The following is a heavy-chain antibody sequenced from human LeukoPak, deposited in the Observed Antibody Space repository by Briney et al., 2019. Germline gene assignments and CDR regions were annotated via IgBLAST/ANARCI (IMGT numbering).Heavy chain of an antibody. CDR1: GFTFSSYS. Sequence: GSLRLSCAASGFTFSSYSMNWVRQAPGKGLEWVSSISSSSSYIYYADSVKGRFTISRDNAKNSLYLQMNSLRAEDTAVYYCARDAYYYDSSGYCFGYWGQGTLVTVSS. D-gene: IGHD3-22*01. CDR3: ARDAYYYDSSGYCFGY. CDR2: ISSSSSYI. J-gene: IGHJ4*02. V-gene: IGHV3-21*01.